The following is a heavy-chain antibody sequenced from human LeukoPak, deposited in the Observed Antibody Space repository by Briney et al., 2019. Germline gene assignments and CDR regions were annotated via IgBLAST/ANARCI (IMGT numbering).Heavy chain of an antibody. CDR3: ANKRHYYDSSGYYGPLDH. D-gene: IGHD3-22*01. J-gene: IGHJ4*02. V-gene: IGHV1-69*05. CDR1: GGTFSSYA. CDR2: IIPIFGTA. Sequence: SVKVSCKASGGTFSSYAISWVRQAPGQGLEWMGGIIPIFGTANYAQKFQGRVTITTDESTSTAYMELSSLRSEDTAVYYCANKRHYYDSSGYYGPLDHWGQGTLVTVSS.